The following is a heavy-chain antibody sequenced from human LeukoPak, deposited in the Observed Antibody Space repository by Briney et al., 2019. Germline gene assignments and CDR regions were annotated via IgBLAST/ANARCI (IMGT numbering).Heavy chain of an antibody. CDR2: IKQDGSEK. CDR1: GSTFSSYW. D-gene: IGHD6-19*01. CDR3: ARVGRQWLVRSVLYYFDY. J-gene: IGHJ4*02. V-gene: IGHV3-7*04. Sequence: GGSLRLSCAASGSTFSSYWMSWVRQAPGKGLEWVANIKQDGSEKYYVDSVKGRFTISRDNVKNSLYLQMNSLRAEDTAVYYCARVGRQWLVRSVLYYFDYWGQGTLVTVSS.